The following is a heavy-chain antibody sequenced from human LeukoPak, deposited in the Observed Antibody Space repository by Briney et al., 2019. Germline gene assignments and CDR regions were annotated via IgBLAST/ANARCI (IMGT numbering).Heavy chain of an antibody. V-gene: IGHV3-74*01. Sequence: PGGSLRLSCAPSGFTFGNSRVHWVRQAPGKGLVWVSLINADGSTATYADSVKGRFTISRDNARNTLSLQMNSLTIEDTAVYYCVVVVEPPDSDGFDVWGQGTMITVSS. D-gene: IGHD1-14*01. CDR2: INADGSTA. CDR1: GFTFGNSR. CDR3: VVVVEPPDSDGFDV. J-gene: IGHJ3*01.